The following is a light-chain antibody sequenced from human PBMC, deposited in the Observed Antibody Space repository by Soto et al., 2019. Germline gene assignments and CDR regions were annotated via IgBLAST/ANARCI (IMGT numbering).Light chain of an antibody. CDR1: QSISSY. CDR2: GAS. CDR3: QQTYSIPGT. Sequence: DIQMTQSPSSLSASVGDRVTITCRASQSISSYLTWYQQKPGQAPKLLIYGASSLQGGVPSRFSGSGSGTDFTLTISSLQADDFATYYCQQTYSIPGTFGQGTKVEIK. J-gene: IGKJ1*01. V-gene: IGKV1-39*01.